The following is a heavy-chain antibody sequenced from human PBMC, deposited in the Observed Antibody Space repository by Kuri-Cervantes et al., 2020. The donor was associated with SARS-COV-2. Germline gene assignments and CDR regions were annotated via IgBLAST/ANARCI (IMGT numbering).Heavy chain of an antibody. CDR1: GFTFSSYA. J-gene: IGHJ4*02. D-gene: IGHD6-19*01. Sequence: GESLKISCSASGFTFSSYAMHWVRQAPGKGLEYVSAISSNGGSTYYADSVKGRFTISRDNSKNTLYLQMSSLRAEDTAVYYCVRSGAVAGTFDYWGQGTLVTDSS. V-gene: IGHV3-64D*08. CDR2: ISSNGGST. CDR3: VRSGAVAGTFDY.